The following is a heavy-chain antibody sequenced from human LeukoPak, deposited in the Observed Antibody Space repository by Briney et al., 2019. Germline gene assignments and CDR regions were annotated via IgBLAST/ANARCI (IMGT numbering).Heavy chain of an antibody. Sequence: NSGGSLRLSCAASGFTFSSYSMNWVRQAPGKGLEWVSSISSSSSYIYYADSVKGRFTISRDNAKNSLYPQMNSLRAEDTAVYYCASSLIAARRGEKIDYWGQGTLVTVSS. CDR2: ISSSSSYI. J-gene: IGHJ4*02. CDR1: GFTFSSYS. CDR3: ASSLIAARRGEKIDY. V-gene: IGHV3-21*01. D-gene: IGHD6-6*01.